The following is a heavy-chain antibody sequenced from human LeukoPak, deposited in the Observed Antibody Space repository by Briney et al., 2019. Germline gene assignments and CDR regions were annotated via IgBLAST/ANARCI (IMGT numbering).Heavy chain of an antibody. Sequence: GGSLRLSCTAPGFTFGDDAMSWVRQAPGKGLEWVGFIRSKAYGGTTEYAASVKGRFTISRNDSKSIAYLQMNSLKTEDTAVYYCTRGYDFWSGYGLDYWGQGTLVTVSS. CDR2: IRSKAYGGTT. CDR1: GFTFGDDA. CDR3: TRGYDFWSGYGLDY. J-gene: IGHJ4*02. V-gene: IGHV3-49*04. D-gene: IGHD3-3*01.